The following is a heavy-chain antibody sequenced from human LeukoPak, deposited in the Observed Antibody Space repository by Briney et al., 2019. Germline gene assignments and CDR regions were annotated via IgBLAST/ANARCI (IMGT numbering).Heavy chain of an antibody. V-gene: IGHV3-23*01. CDR3: AKARAMVRGVIIGMDV. D-gene: IGHD3-10*01. Sequence: GGSLRLSCAASGFTFSSYAMSWVRQAPGKGLEWVSAISGSGGSTYYADSVKGRFTISRDNSKNTLYLQMNSLRAEDTAVYYCAKARAMVRGVIIGMDVWGQGTTVTVSS. CDR2: ISGSGGST. J-gene: IGHJ6*02. CDR1: GFTFSSYA.